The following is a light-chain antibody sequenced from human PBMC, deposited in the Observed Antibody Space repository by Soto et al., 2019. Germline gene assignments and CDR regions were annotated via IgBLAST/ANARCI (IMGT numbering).Light chain of an antibody. V-gene: IGLV2-14*01. CDR1: SIDVGTYNY. CDR3: PSYRSTREYV. CDR2: GGS. Sequence: QSALTQPASVSGSPGQSITISCTGTSIDVGTYNYVSWYQQHPGKAPKLMIYGGSNRPSGISNRFSGSKSGNTASLTISGLQAEDEADYYCPSYRSTREYVFGTGTKVTVL. J-gene: IGLJ1*01.